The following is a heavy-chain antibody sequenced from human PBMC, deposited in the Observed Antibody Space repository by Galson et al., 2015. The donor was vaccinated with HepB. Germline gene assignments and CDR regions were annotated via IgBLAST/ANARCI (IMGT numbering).Heavy chain of an antibody. Sequence: SVKVSCKASGYTFTSYDINWVRQATGQGLEWMGWMNPNSGNTGYAQKFQGRVTMTRNASISTAYMELSSLRSEDTAVYYRARCSGSYYTYYYYMDVWGKGTTVTVSS. D-gene: IGHD1-26*01. CDR3: ARCSGSYYTYYYYMDV. J-gene: IGHJ6*03. CDR2: MNPNSGNT. CDR1: GYTFTSYD. V-gene: IGHV1-8*01.